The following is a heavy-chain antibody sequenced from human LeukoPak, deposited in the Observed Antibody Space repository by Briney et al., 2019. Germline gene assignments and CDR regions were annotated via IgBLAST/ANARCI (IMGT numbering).Heavy chain of an antibody. Sequence: GASVKVSCKVSGYTLTELSMHWARQAPGKGLEWMGGFDPEDGKTMYAQKFQGRVTMTEDTSTDTAYMDLSGLRPEDTAVYYCAADVTTSYSSTWYARNWGQGTLVTVSS. CDR3: AADVTTSYSSTWYARN. J-gene: IGHJ4*02. CDR1: GYTLTELS. CDR2: FDPEDGKT. D-gene: IGHD6-13*01. V-gene: IGHV1-24*01.